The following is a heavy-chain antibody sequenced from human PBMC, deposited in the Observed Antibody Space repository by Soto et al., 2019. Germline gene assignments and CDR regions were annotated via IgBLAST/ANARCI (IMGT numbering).Heavy chain of an antibody. CDR1: GGTFSSYA. Sequence: QVQLVQSGAEVKKPGSSVKVSCKASGGTFSSYAISWVRQAPGQGLEWMGGIIPIFGTANYAQKFQRRVTITADKSTSTAYMELSSLRSEDTAVYYCARGPPYYDFWSGGNWFDPWGQGTLVTVSS. CDR3: ARGPPYYDFWSGGNWFDP. J-gene: IGHJ5*02. V-gene: IGHV1-69*06. D-gene: IGHD3-3*01. CDR2: IIPIFGTA.